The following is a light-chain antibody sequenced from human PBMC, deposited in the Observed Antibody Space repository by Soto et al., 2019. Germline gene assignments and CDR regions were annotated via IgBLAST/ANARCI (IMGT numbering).Light chain of an antibody. CDR2: KNN. CDR3: ATWDDSLNDYV. Sequence: QSVLTQPPSASGTPEQRVTISCSGSSSNIGSNFVSWYQQPPGTAPKLLIFKNNQRPSGVPDRFSGSKSGTSASLAISGLRSGDEADYYCATWDDSLNDYVFATGTRSPS. J-gene: IGLJ1*01. CDR1: SSNIGSNF. V-gene: IGLV1-47*01.